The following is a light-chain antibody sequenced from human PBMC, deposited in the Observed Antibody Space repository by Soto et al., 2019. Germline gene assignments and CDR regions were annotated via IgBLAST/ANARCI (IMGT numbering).Light chain of an antibody. Sequence: QSVLTQPPSVSGAPGQRVTISCTGSSANIGAGYDVHWYQQLPGTAPKLLIYGNSNRPSGVPNRFSGSKSGTSASLAITGLQSEDEADYYCQSSDSSLNEGVFGGGTKLTVL. V-gene: IGLV1-40*01. CDR3: QSSDSSLNEGV. CDR2: GNS. J-gene: IGLJ2*01. CDR1: SANIGAGYD.